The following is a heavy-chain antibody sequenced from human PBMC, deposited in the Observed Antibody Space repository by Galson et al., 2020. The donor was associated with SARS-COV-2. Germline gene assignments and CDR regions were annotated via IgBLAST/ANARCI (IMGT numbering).Heavy chain of an antibody. D-gene: IGHD1-26*01. Sequence: SDTLSLTCTVSGYSIRSGYYWGWIRQPPGKGLEWFGNIYYSGNTYHNPSLKSRVTISVDTSKNQFSLNLSSVTAADTAVYYCARRGSYYDFDSWGQGTLVIVSS. CDR1: GYSIRSGYY. CDR3: ARRGSYYDFDS. CDR2: IYYSGNT. V-gene: IGHV4-38-2*02. J-gene: IGHJ4*02.